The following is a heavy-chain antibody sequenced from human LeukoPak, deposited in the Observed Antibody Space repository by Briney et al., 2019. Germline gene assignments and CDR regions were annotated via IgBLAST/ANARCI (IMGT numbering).Heavy chain of an antibody. CDR3: ARDIHSGWYSGFHY. CDR1: GFTFDDYG. D-gene: IGHD6-19*01. V-gene: IGHV3-20*04. J-gene: IGHJ4*02. CDR2: INWNGGST. Sequence: PGGSLRLSCAASGFTFDDYGMSWVRQAPGKGLEWVSGINWNGGSTGYADSVKGRFTISRDNAKNSQYLQMNSLRAEDTALYYCARDIHSGWYSGFHYWGQGTLVTVSS.